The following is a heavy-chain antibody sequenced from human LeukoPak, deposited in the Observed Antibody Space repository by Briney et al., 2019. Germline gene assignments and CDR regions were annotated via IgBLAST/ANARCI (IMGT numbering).Heavy chain of an antibody. D-gene: IGHD2-2*01. V-gene: IGHV3-21*05. CDR1: GFPFSLYA. CDR3: ARDTFQPGLIDS. J-gene: IGHJ4*02. CDR2: INDDSTDI. Sequence: PGGSLRLSCAASGFPFSLYAMNWVLQAPGKGLEWVSYINDDSTDIHYADSVKGRFSISRDSARNTLYLQLSSLRAEDTAVYYCARDTFQPGLIDSWGQGTLVTVSS.